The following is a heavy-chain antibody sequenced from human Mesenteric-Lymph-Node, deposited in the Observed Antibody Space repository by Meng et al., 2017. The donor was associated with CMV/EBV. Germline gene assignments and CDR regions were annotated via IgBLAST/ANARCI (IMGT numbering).Heavy chain of an antibody. D-gene: IGHD3-3*01. CDR2: IWYDGSNK. J-gene: IGHJ6*02. CDR3: AKDQGRRDALEWFSYYYYGMDV. V-gene: IGHV3-33*06. CDR1: GFTFSSYG. Sequence: LSLTCAASGFTFSSYGMHWIRQAPGKGLEWVAVIWYDGSNKYYADSVKGRFTISRDNSKNTLYLQMNSLRAEDTAVYYCAKDQGRRDALEWFSYYYYGMDVWGQGTTVTVSS.